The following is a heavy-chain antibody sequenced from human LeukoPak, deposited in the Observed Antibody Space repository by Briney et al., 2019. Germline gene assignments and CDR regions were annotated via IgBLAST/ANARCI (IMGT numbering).Heavy chain of an antibody. V-gene: IGHV1-18*01. CDR2: ISAYNGNT. D-gene: IGHD6-13*01. CDR1: GYTFTSYG. Sequence: GASVKVSCKASGYTFTSYGISWVRQAPGQGLEWMGWISAYNGNTNYAQKLQGRVTMTTDTSTSTAYMELSSLRSEDTAVYYCAGHSSSWSGGGIDYWGQGTLVTVSS. CDR3: AGHSSSWSGGGIDY. J-gene: IGHJ4*02.